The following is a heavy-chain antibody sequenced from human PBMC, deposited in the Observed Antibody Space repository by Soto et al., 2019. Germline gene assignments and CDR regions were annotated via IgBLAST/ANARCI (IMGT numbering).Heavy chain of an antibody. V-gene: IGHV3-23*01. CDR1: GFTFSSYA. J-gene: IGHJ4*02. CDR2: ISGIGGST. D-gene: IGHD4-17*01. CDR3: AKGDYGDYPVCFDY. Sequence: PGGSLSLSCAASGFTFSSYAMSWVRQAPGNVLDCVSSISGIGGSTYYADSVKGRFTFSRDNSKNTLYLQLNSLRAEDTAVYYCAKGDYGDYPVCFDYWGQGTLVTVSS.